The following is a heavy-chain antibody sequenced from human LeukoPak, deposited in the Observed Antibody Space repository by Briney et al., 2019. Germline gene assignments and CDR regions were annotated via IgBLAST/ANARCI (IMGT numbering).Heavy chain of an antibody. J-gene: IGHJ4*02. CDR2: IYTSGST. V-gene: IGHV4-4*07. CDR3: ARDDPARMTATLNY. D-gene: IGHD2-21*02. CDR1: GGSINNYF. Sequence: SETLSLTCTVSGGSINNYFWSWVRQPAGEGLEWIGRIYTSGSTNYNPSLRSRVTISVDMSKNQFSLKLSSVTAADTAVYYCARDDPARMTATLNYWGQGILVTVSS.